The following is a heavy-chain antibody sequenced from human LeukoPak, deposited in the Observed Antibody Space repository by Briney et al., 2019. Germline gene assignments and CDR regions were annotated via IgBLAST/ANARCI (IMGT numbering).Heavy chain of an antibody. CDR2: IYYSGST. V-gene: IGHV4-39*01. D-gene: IGHD6-19*01. CDR1: GGSISSYY. J-gene: IGHJ5*02. CDR3: ARHIWEPGIAVAGTCWFDP. Sequence: SETLSLTCTVSGGSISSYYWGWIRQPPGKGLEWIGSIYYSGSTYYNPSLKSRVTISVDTSKNQFSLKLSSVTAADTAVYYCARHIWEPGIAVAGTCWFDPWGQGTLVTVSS.